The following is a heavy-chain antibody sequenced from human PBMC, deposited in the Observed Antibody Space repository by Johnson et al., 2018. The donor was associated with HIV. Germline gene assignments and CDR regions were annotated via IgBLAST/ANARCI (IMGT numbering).Heavy chain of an antibody. CDR2: ISWAGGST. J-gene: IGHJ3*02. CDR3: AKAYCPGCDAFEI. Sequence: VQLVESGGGLVQTGRPLRLSCTTSGFTFDDYTMHWVRQAPGKGLEWVSLISWAGGSTYYADSVKGRFTLSRDNSNNTLYLQMNSLRTEDSGVYYWAKAYCPGCDAFEIWGQGTMVTVSS. V-gene: IGHV3-43*01. CDR1: GFTFDDYT. D-gene: IGHD2-21*01.